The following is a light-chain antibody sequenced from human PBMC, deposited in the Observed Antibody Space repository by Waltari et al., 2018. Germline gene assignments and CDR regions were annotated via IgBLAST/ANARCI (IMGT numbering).Light chain of an antibody. CDR2: GAS. CDR3: QQYNNWPPLFT. Sequence: ELVMTQSPATLSVSPGESATLSCRASQSVSSNLAWYQQKPGQAPRLLIYGASTRATGIPARFSGSGSGTELTLTISSLQSEDFAVYYCQQYNNWPPLFTFGPGTKVAIK. J-gene: IGKJ3*01. V-gene: IGKV3D-15*01. CDR1: QSVSSN.